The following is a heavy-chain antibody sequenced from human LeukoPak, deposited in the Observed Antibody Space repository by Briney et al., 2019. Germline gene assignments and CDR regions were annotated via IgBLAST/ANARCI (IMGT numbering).Heavy chain of an antibody. J-gene: IGHJ4*02. V-gene: IGHV1-2*06. Sequence: ASVKVSCKASGYTFTGYYTHWVRQAPGQGLEWMGRINPNSGGTNYAQKFQGRVTLTRDTSISTAYMEPRRLRSDDTAVYYCARGGLANNDYWGQGTLVTVSS. D-gene: IGHD6-19*01. CDR3: ARGGLANNDY. CDR2: INPNSGGT. CDR1: GYTFTGYY.